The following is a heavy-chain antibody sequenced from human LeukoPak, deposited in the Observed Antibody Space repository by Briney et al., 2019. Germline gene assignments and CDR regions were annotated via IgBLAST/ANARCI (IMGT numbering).Heavy chain of an antibody. CDR1: GGSISGYY. D-gene: IGHD3-10*01. V-gene: IGHV4-59*01. CDR3: ARGGAFGSGSVYDY. J-gene: IGHJ4*01. CDR2: SYYSGST. Sequence: SETLSLTCTVSGGSISGYYWSWIQQPPGKGLEWIGYSYYSGSTDYNPSLKSRVTISVDTSKNQFSLELSSVTAADTAVYHCARGGAFGSGSVYDYWGQGTLVTVSS.